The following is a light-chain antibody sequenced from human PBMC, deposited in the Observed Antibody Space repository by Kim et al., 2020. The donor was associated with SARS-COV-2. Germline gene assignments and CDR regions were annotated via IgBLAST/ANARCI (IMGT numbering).Light chain of an antibody. Sequence: SASVGDRVTITCRASQTISSYLNWYQQKPGKPPKLLIYETSSLHSGVSSRCSGSESGTDFTLTISSLQPEDFATYYCQQTYSTPHTFGQGTKLEI. CDR3: QQTYSTPHT. J-gene: IGKJ2*01. V-gene: IGKV1-39*01. CDR2: ETS. CDR1: QTISSY.